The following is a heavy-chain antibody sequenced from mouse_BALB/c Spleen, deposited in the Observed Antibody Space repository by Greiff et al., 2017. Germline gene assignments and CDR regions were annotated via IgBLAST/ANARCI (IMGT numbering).Heavy chain of an antibody. D-gene: IGHD2-4*01. Sequence: QVQLKESGPGLVQPSQSLSITCTVSGFSLTSYGVHWVRQSPGKGLEWLGVIWSGGSTDYNAAFISRLSISKDNSKSQVFFKMNSLQANDTAIYYCARNMITTYAMDYWGQGTSVTVSS. CDR1: GFSLTSYG. V-gene: IGHV2-2*02. J-gene: IGHJ4*01. CDR3: ARNMITTYAMDY. CDR2: IWSGGST.